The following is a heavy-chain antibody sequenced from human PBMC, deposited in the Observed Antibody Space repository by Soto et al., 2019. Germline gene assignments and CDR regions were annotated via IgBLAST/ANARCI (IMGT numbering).Heavy chain of an antibody. CDR2: IYYSGST. CDR3: ARGLYSSSKRAAFDI. D-gene: IGHD6-13*01. V-gene: IGHV4-61*01. CDR1: GGSVSSGSYY. Sequence: SETLSLTCTVSGGSVSSGSYYWSWIRQPPGKGLEWIGYIYYSGSTNYNPSLKSRVTISVDTSKNQFSLKLSSVTAADTAVYYCARGLYSSSKRAAFDIWGQGTMVTVSS. J-gene: IGHJ3*02.